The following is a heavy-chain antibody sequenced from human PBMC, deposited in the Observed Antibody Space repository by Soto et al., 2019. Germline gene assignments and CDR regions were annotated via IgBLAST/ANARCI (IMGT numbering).Heavy chain of an antibody. CDR1: GYTFTSYG. V-gene: IGHV1-18*01. D-gene: IGHD2-2*01. J-gene: IGHJ4*02. CDR2: ISAYNGNT. CDR3: ARAGDCISTSCYSDY. Sequence: ASVKVSCKASGYTFTSYGISWVRQAPGQGLEWMGWISAYNGNTNYAQKLQGRVTMTTDTSTSTAYMELRSLRSDDTAVYYCARAGDCISTSCYSDYWGQGTLVTVS.